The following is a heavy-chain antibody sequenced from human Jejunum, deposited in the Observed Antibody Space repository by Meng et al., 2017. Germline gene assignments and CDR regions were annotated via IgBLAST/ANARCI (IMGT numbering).Heavy chain of an antibody. CDR2: ISTFSGNT. V-gene: IGHV1-18*01. CDR1: GYTFNTYN. Sequence: VQLGKSGAEVKRPGASVKVSCKASGYTFNTYNINWVRQAPGQGLEWMGWISTFSGNTNYAQKLQDRVTMTTDTSTNTAYMELRSLRSDDTAVYYCARCEFGPADYLDYWGQGTLVTVSS. CDR3: ARCEFGPADYLDY. J-gene: IGHJ4*02. D-gene: IGHD3-10*01.